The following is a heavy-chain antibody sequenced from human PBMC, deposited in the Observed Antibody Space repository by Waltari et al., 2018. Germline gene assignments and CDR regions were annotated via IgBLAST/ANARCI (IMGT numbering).Heavy chain of an antibody. CDR3: ATARDEQTAMVYFDH. J-gene: IGHJ4*02. CDR2: IYSAGST. Sequence: EVKPVESGGGCGNPGGALGPPWAAAGCADRSNSMAWVRQAPGKGLEWVSIIYSAGSTYYEYSVMGRFTISRDISKNTLHLQMNRLTTEDTATYYCATARDEQTAMVYFDHWGEGSLVSVSS. V-gene: IGHV3-66*02. CDR1: GCADRSNS. D-gene: IGHD5-18*01.